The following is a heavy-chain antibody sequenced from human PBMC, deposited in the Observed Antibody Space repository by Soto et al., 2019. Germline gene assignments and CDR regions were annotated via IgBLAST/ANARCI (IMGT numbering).Heavy chain of an antibody. Sequence: EVQLVESGGGLVQPGGSLRLSCAASGFTFSSYSMNWVRQAPGKGLEWVSYINSSSSTINYADSVKGRFTIPRDNAKNSLYLQLNSLRAEDTAVYDCSREGGDSSRFDPWGQGTLVTVSS. CDR2: INSSSSTI. V-gene: IGHV3-48*01. J-gene: IGHJ5*02. D-gene: IGHD4-17*01. CDR3: SREGGDSSRFDP. CDR1: GFTFSSYS.